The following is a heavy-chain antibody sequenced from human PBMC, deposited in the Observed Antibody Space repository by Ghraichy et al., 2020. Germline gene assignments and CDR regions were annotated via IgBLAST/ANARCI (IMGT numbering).Heavy chain of an antibody. CDR2: INHSGST. D-gene: IGHD3-3*01. V-gene: IGHV4-34*01. Sequence: SETLSLTCAVYGGSFSGYYWSWIRQPPGKGLEWIGEINHSGSTNYNPSLKSRVTISVDTSKNQFSLKLSSVTAADTAVYYCARRRGRFLGDAFDIWGQGKMVTVSS. CDR3: ARRRGRFLGDAFDI. J-gene: IGHJ3*02. CDR1: GGSFSGYY.